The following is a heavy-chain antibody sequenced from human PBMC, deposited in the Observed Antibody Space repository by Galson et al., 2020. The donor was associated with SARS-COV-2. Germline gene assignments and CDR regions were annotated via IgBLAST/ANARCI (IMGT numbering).Heavy chain of an antibody. CDR3: ARERQWLGNDAFDI. V-gene: IGHV3-7*04. D-gene: IGHD3-10*01. Sequence: GESLKISCAASGFTLSSYWMNWVRQAPGKGLEWVANMKQDGSEKYYVDSVKGRFTISRDDAKNSLYLQMNSVKAEDTAVYYCARERQWLGNDAFDIWGQGTMVTVSS. CDR1: GFTLSSYW. J-gene: IGHJ3*02. CDR2: MKQDGSEK.